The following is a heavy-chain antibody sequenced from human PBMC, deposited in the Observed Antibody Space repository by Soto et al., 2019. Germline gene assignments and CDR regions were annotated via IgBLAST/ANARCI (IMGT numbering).Heavy chain of an antibody. V-gene: IGHV2-5*02. CDR3: AHASYYYDSSGSLRWFDS. CDR2: IYWDDDK. CDR1: GFSLSTSGVG. D-gene: IGHD3-22*01. Sequence: SGPTLVNPTQTLTLTCTFSGFSLSTSGVGVGWIRQPPGKALEWLALIYWDDDKRYSPSLKSRLTITKDTSKDQVVLTMSNMDPVDTATYYCAHASYYYDSSGSLRWFDSWGQGTLVTVSS. J-gene: IGHJ5*01.